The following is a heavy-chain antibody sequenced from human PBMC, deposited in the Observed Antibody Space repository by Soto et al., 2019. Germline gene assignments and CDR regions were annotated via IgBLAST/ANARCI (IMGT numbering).Heavy chain of an antibody. J-gene: IGHJ4*02. D-gene: IGHD2-2*01. Sequence: EVQLVESGGGLVKPGGSLRLSCAASGFTFSSYSMIWVRQAPGKGLEWVSSITSSTSYIYYADSVKGRFTISRDNAKNSLSLQMDSLRAEDTAVYYCARFGTGYHLDYWGQGALVTVSS. CDR1: GFTFSSYS. CDR2: ITSSTSYI. V-gene: IGHV3-21*01. CDR3: ARFGTGYHLDY.